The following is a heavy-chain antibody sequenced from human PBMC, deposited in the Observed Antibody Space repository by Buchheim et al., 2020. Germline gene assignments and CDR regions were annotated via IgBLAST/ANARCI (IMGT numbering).Heavy chain of an antibody. CDR1: GFTFSSYG. Sequence: QVQLVESGGGVVQPGRSLRLSCAASGFTFSSYGMHWVRQAPGKGLEWVAVIWYDGSKKYYADSVKGRFTIPRDNSKNTLYLQMNSLRAEDTSVYYCARVGATEYYFDYWGQGTL. J-gene: IGHJ4*02. V-gene: IGHV3-33*01. D-gene: IGHD1-26*01. CDR3: ARVGATEYYFDY. CDR2: IWYDGSKK.